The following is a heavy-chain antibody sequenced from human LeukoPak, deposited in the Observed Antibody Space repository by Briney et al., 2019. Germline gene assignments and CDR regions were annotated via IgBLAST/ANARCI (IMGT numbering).Heavy chain of an antibody. J-gene: IGHJ6*03. CDR2: ISGSGGST. CDR1: GFTFSSYA. CDR3: ARSWWEPYGYYYYYYMDV. D-gene: IGHD1-26*01. Sequence: GGSLRLSCAASGFTFSSYAMSWVRQAPGKGLEWVSAISGSGGSTYYADSVKGRFTISRDNSKNTLYLQMNSLRAEDTAVYYCARSWWEPYGYYYYYYMDVWGKGTTVTVSS. V-gene: IGHV3-23*01.